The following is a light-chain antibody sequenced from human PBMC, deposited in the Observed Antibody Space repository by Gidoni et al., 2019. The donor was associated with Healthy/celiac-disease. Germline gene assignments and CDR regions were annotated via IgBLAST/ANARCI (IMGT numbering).Light chain of an antibody. V-gene: IGKV1-39*01. CDR3: QQSYSTPIT. Sequence: DLQLTQSPSSLSASVGDRVTITCRASQSISSYLTWYQQKPGKAPKLLIYAASNLQSGIPARFSGSGSGTDFTLTISSLQPEDFATYYCQQSYSTPITFGQGTRLEIK. CDR2: AAS. CDR1: QSISSY. J-gene: IGKJ5*01.